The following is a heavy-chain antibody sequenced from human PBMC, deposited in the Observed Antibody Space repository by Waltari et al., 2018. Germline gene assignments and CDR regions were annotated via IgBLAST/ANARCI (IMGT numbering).Heavy chain of an antibody. CDR2: ISSSGSYI. J-gene: IGHJ4*02. D-gene: IGHD7-27*01. V-gene: IGHV3-21*06. CDR1: GLPSRLFS. Sequence: EVQLVESGGGLVKPGGSLRLSCAASGLPSRLFSMNWVRQYPGRVREWFSTISSSGSYIYYADSVKGRFTISRDNAKNSGYLQMNSLRVDDTAVYYWTMAPDVPVRPTWGWGQGSLVTVSS. CDR3: TMAPDVPVRPTWG.